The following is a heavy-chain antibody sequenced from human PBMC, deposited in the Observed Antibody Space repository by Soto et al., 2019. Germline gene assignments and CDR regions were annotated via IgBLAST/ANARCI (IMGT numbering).Heavy chain of an antibody. V-gene: IGHV3-33*01. Sequence: QVQLEESGGGVVQPGRSLRLSCAASGFTFSSYGVHWVRQAPGKGLEWVAVIGFDGGNKYYVDSVKGRFTISRDNSKNTLYLQINSLRAEDTAVYYCARMAWPFDSSTWYSTDFYPWGQGTVVTVSS. CDR2: IGFDGGNK. CDR3: ARMAWPFDSSTWYSTDFYP. CDR1: GFTFSSYG. D-gene: IGHD6-13*01. J-gene: IGHJ5*02.